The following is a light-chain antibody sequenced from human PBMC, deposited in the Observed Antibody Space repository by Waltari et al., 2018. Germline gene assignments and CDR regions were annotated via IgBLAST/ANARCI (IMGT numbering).Light chain of an antibody. CDR2: RDN. J-gene: IGLJ1*01. Sequence: QSGLTQPPSVSRALRQTATLTCTGNSQDVGNPGAAWLQQHQGPPPHLLSYRDNRRPSGISERFSASRSGNTASLTITELQPEDEADYYCSTWDNSLKTYIFGTGTKVTVL. V-gene: IGLV10-54*04. CDR1: SQDVGNPG. CDR3: STWDNSLKTYI.